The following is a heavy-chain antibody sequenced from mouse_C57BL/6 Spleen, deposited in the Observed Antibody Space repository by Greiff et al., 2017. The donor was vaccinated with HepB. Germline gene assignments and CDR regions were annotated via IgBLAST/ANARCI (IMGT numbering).Heavy chain of an antibody. J-gene: IGHJ4*01. CDR1: GYTFTSYW. D-gene: IGHD3-2*02. Sequence: QVQLKESGAELVMPGASVKLSCKASGYTFTSYWMHWVKQRPGQGLEWIGEIDPSDSYTNYNQKFKGKSTLTVDKSSSTAYMQLSSLTSEDSAVYYCARKGSGYVDYYAMDYWGQGTSVTVSS. CDR3: ARKGSGYVDYYAMDY. CDR2: IDPSDSYT. V-gene: IGHV1-69*01.